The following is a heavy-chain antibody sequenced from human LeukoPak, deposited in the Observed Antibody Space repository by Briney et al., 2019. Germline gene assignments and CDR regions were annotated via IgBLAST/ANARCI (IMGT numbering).Heavy chain of an antibody. Sequence: GGSLRLSCAASGFTFGSYWMSWVRQAPGKGLEWVANIKQDGSEKYYVDSVKGRFTISRDNAKNSLYLQMNSLRAEDTAVYYCARGGSSWPFDYWGQGTLVTVSS. CDR3: ARGGSSWPFDY. V-gene: IGHV3-7*01. CDR2: IKQDGSEK. J-gene: IGHJ4*02. CDR1: GFTFGSYW. D-gene: IGHD6-13*01.